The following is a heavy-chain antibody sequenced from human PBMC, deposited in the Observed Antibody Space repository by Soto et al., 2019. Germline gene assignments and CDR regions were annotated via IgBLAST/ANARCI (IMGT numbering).Heavy chain of an antibody. CDR2: ISYNGSNK. D-gene: IGHD6-19*01. CDR1: GFTFTSYS. CDR3: ARGLSGWYPYYYYGMDV. Sequence: GGSLRLSCAASGFTFTSYSMNWVRQAPGKGLEWVAAISYNGSNKYYADSVKGRFTISRDNSKNTLYLQMNSLRAEDTAVYYCARGLSGWYPYYYYGMDVWGQGTTVTVSS. V-gene: IGHV3-30*03. J-gene: IGHJ6*02.